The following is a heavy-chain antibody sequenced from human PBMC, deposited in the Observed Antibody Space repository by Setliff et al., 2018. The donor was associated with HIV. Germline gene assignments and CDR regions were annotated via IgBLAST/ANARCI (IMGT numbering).Heavy chain of an antibody. J-gene: IGHJ4*02. CDR2: IYPADSHT. CDR1: GYSFTNYW. Sequence: GESLKISCKGFGYSFTNYWIGWVRQMPGKGLEWMGIIYPADSHTSYRPSFQGQVTISVDTSVSTAYLQWSNLKASDSAMYYCARTSGARTTDYWGQGTLVTVSS. V-gene: IGHV5-51*01. D-gene: IGHD1-1*01. CDR3: ARTSGARTTDY.